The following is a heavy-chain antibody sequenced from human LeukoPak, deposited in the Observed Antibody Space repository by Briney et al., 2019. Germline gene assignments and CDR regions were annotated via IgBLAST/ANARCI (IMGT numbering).Heavy chain of an antibody. CDR1: GGSISSYY. V-gene: IGHV4-59*01. CDR2: IYYSGST. CDR3: ARGGYGYYFDY. Sequence: PSETLSLTCTVSGGSISSYYWSWIRQPPGKGLEWVGYIYYSGSTNYNPSLKSRVTISVDTSKNQFSLKLSSVTAADTAVYYCARGGYGYYFDYWGQGTLVTVSS. J-gene: IGHJ4*02. D-gene: IGHD1-1*01.